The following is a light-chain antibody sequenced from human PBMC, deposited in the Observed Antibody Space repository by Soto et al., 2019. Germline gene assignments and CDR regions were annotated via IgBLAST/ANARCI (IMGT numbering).Light chain of an antibody. J-gene: IGKJ5*01. Sequence: DIQMTQSPSSLSASVGDRVTITCRASQSISSYLNWYQQRPGKPPKLLIYTASSLQSGAPSRFSGSGRGTDFTLTISSLQPEHSAIHYCQQSYSSPIIFGQGTRLEIK. CDR1: QSISSY. CDR3: QQSYSSPII. V-gene: IGKV1-39*01. CDR2: TAS.